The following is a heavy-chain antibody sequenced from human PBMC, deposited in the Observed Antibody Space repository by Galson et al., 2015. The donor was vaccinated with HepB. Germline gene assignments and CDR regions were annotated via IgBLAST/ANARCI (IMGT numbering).Heavy chain of an antibody. D-gene: IGHD4-17*01. Sequence: SVKVSCKASGGTFSSYAISWVRQAPGQGLEWMGRIIPILGIANYAQKFQGRVTITADKSTSTAYMELSSLRTEDTAVYYCASDNYGANRGYWGQGTLVTVSS. CDR2: IIPILGIA. V-gene: IGHV1-69*04. CDR3: ASDNYGANRGY. CDR1: GGTFSSYA. J-gene: IGHJ4*02.